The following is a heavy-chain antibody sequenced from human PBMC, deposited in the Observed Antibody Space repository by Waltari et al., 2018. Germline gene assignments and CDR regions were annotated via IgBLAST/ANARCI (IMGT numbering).Heavy chain of an antibody. CDR1: GYSFTSYF. CDR3: ARQGCTSTSCYSVDY. Sequence: EVQLVQSGAGVKKPGESLKISCQGSGYSFTSYFIGWVRQMPGKGLEWMGVIYPGESDTRYSPSFQGQVTISADKSISTAYLQWSSLRASDTAMYYCARQGCTSTSCYSVDYWGQGTLVTVSS. J-gene: IGHJ4*02. V-gene: IGHV5-51*01. CDR2: IYPGESDT. D-gene: IGHD2-2*02.